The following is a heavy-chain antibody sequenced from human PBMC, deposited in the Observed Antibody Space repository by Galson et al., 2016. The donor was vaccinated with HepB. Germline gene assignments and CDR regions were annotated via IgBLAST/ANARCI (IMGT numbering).Heavy chain of an antibody. CDR3: VRDDDSWRH. J-gene: IGHJ4*02. CDR1: GFTFDDYA. D-gene: IGHD3-16*01. V-gene: IGHV3-9*01. Sequence: SLRLSCAASGFTFDDYAMHWVRQAPGKGLEWVSGISWNTGTIGYADSVRGRFSISRDNAKNSLDLQMSSLRAEDRAVYYCVRDDDSWRHWGQGTLVTVSS. CDR2: ISWNTGTI.